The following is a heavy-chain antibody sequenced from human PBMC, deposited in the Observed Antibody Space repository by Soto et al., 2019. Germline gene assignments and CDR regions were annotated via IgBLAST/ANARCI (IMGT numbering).Heavy chain of an antibody. V-gene: IGHV4-59*01. Sequence: SETLSLTCTVSGDSMSGFYWSWIRQTPGKGLEWIGYINYVGRTSYYSPSLQSRVTISLDSSKNQFSLILSSVTAADTAVYFCARFRRNYFDYWGQGTQVTVS. D-gene: IGHD3-10*01. CDR2: INYVGRTS. J-gene: IGHJ4*02. CDR1: GDSMSGFY. CDR3: ARFRRNYFDY.